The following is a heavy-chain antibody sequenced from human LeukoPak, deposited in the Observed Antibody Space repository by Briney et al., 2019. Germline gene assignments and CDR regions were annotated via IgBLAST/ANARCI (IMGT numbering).Heavy chain of an antibody. V-gene: IGHV4-61*02. CDR3: ARGPREDTIFGVVHYYYYYYMDV. J-gene: IGHJ6*03. CDR2: IYTSRST. Sequence: PSETLSLTCTVSGGSISSGSYYWSWIRQPAGQGLEWIGRIYTSRSTNYNPSLKSRVTMSVDTSKNQFSLKLSSVTAADTAVYYCARGPREDTIFGVVHYYYYYYMDVWGKGTTVTVSS. D-gene: IGHD3-3*01. CDR1: GGSISSGSYY.